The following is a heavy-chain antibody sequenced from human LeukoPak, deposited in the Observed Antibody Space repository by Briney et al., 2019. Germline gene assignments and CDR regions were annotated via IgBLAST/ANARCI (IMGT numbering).Heavy chain of an antibody. D-gene: IGHD3-22*01. V-gene: IGHV3-33*06. CDR2: IWYDGSNK. J-gene: IGHJ4*02. CDR1: GFTFSSYG. CDR3: AKGNYYDSSGPLY. Sequence: GRSLGLSCAASGFTFSSYGMHWVRQAPGKGLEWVAVIWYDGSNKYYADSVKGRFTISRDNSKNTLYLQMNSLRAEDTAVYYCAKGNYYDSSGPLYWGQGTLVTVSS.